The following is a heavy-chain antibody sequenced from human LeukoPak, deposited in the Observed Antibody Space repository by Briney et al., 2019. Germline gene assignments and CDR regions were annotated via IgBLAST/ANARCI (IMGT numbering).Heavy chain of an antibody. D-gene: IGHD1-14*01. J-gene: IGHJ4*02. CDR3: ATAFAGNLVDD. CDR2: FALEDGEK. CDR1: GYTLCDLS. Sequence: ASVNVSFKVSGYTLCDLSMHWVRQAPGKGLEWMGSFALEDGEKVYAQKFQGRVTMTEDTSTDTAYMELSSLRSEDTAVYYCATAFAGNLVDDWGQGTLVTVSS. V-gene: IGHV1-24*01.